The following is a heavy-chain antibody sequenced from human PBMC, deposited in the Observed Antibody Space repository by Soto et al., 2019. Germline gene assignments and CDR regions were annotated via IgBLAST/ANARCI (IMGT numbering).Heavy chain of an antibody. CDR3: ARGAYDILTGYHQYYYYYYMDV. CDR1: GGSISSGGYY. J-gene: IGHJ6*03. D-gene: IGHD3-9*01. V-gene: IGHV4-31*03. Sequence: PSETLSLTCTVSGGSISSGGYYWSWIRQHPGKGLEWIGYIYYSGSTYYNPSLKSRVTISVDTSKNQFSLKLSSVTAADTAVYYCARGAYDILTGYHQYYYYYYMDVWGKGTTVTVSS. CDR2: IYYSGST.